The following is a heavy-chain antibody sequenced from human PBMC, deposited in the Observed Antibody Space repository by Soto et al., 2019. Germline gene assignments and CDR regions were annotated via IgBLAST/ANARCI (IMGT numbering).Heavy chain of an antibody. V-gene: IGHV1-18*01. D-gene: IGHD2-15*01. CDR3: VVAAQPYYFDY. CDR1: GYTFTSYG. J-gene: IGHJ4*02. Sequence: ASVKVSCKASGYTFTSYGISWVRQAPGQGLEWMGWISAYNGNTNYAQKLQGRVTMTTDPSTSTAYMELRSLRFDDTAVYYCVVAAQPYYFDYWGQGTLVTVS. CDR2: ISAYNGNT.